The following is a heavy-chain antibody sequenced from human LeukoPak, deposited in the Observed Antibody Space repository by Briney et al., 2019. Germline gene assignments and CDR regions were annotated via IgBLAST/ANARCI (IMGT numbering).Heavy chain of an antibody. CDR2: IVHSGGT. D-gene: IGHD1-26*01. Sequence: SETLSLTCAVYGGSFGDDYWTWIRQPPGKGLEWIGQIVHSGGTTYNPSLKSRVTTSVDTSKNQFSLKVSSVTAADTAVYYCARDSLVGATRHAFDIWGQGTMVTVSS. J-gene: IGHJ3*02. CDR1: GGSFGDDY. CDR3: ARDSLVGATRHAFDI. V-gene: IGHV4-34*12.